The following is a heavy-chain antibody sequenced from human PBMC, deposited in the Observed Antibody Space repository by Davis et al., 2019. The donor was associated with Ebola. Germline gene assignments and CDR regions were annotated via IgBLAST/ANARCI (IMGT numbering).Heavy chain of an antibody. V-gene: IGHV4-59*01. CDR1: GGAISGYY. Sequence: SETLSLTCSVSGGAISGYYWNWIRQSPGEGLEWIGYVYNSGTTYYSPSLKSRVTISVDTSKNQFSLKLSSVTAADTAVYYCAREQYYYDSSGYHRGAFDIWGQGTMVTVSS. CDR3: AREQYYYDSSGYHRGAFDI. CDR2: VYNSGTT. J-gene: IGHJ3*02. D-gene: IGHD3-22*01.